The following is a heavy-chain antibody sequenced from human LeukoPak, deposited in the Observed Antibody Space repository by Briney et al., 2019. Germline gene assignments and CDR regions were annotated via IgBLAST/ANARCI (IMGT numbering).Heavy chain of an antibody. CDR2: ISYDGSNK. CDR1: GFIFSSYG. V-gene: IGHV3-30*18. Sequence: GRSLRLSCAASGFIFSSYGMHWVRQAPGKGLEWVAVISYDGSNKYYADSVKGRFTISRDNSKNTLYLQMNSLRAEDTAVYYCAKKRTMIVVVNDAFDIWGQGTMVTVSS. D-gene: IGHD3-22*01. CDR3: AKKRTMIVVVNDAFDI. J-gene: IGHJ3*02.